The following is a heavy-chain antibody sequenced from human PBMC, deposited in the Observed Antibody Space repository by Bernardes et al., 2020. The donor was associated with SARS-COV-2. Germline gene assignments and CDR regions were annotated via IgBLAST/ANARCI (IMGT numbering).Heavy chain of an antibody. J-gene: IGHJ3*02. Sequence: SETLSLTCTVSGGSISSYYLSWIRQPPGKGLEWIGYIHYSGSTNYNPSLKSRVTISVATSKNQFSLKLSSVTAADTAVYYCAREGITIFGVVHNDAFDIWGQGTMVTVSS. D-gene: IGHD3-3*01. V-gene: IGHV4-59*01. CDR1: GGSISSYY. CDR2: IHYSGST. CDR3: AREGITIFGVVHNDAFDI.